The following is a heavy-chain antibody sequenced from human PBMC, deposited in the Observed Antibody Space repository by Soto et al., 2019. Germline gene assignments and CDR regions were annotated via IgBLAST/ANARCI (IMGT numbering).Heavy chain of an antibody. V-gene: IGHV3-23*01. Sequence: GGSLRLSCAASGFTFSSYAMSWVRQAPGKGLEWVSAISGSGGSTYYADSVKGRFTISRDNSKNTLYLQMNSLRAEDTAVYYCAKDGRGIAVAGLRYFDYWGQGTLVTVSS. CDR1: GFTFSSYA. CDR3: AKDGRGIAVAGLRYFDY. J-gene: IGHJ4*02. D-gene: IGHD6-19*01. CDR2: ISGSGGST.